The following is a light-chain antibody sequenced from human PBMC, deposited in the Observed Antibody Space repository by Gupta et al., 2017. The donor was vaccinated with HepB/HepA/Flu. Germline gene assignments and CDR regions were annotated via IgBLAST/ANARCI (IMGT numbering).Light chain of an antibody. CDR1: SSNIGRNT. CDR3: AAWDDSLKAYV. CDR2: NSD. Sequence: QSVLTQPPSASGTPGQTVTISCSGSSSNIGRNTVDWYQHVPGTAPKLLIYNSDKRPSGVPDRFSGSKSDTSASLATSGLHSEEEADYYCAAWDDSLKAYVLGSGTKVTVL. V-gene: IGLV1-44*01. J-gene: IGLJ1*01.